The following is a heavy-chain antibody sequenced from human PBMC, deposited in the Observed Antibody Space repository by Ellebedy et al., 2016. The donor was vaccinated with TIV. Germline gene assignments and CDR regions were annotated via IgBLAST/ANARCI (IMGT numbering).Heavy chain of an antibody. V-gene: IGHV4-34*01. CDR2: INHSGST. D-gene: IGHD2-21*01. J-gene: IGHJ6*02. CDR3: ARGHIPSYYYYGMDV. Sequence: SETLSLTXAVYGGSFSGYYWSWIRQPPGKGLEWIGEINHSGSTNYNPSLKSRVTISVDTSKNQFSLKLSSVTAADTAVYYCARGHIPSYYYYGMDVWGQGTTVTVSS. CDR1: GGSFSGYY.